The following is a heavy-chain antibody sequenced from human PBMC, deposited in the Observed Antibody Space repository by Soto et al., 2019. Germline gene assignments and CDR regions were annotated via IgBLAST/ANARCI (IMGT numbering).Heavy chain of an antibody. Sequence: GGSLRLSCAAPGFTLSSYYMTWVRQAPGKGLEWVANIKQDGSEKFYADSVKGRFSIPRDNAKNSLYLQMNSLRAEDTAVYYCAGGSGWLFDSWGQGTPVT. CDR3: AGGSGWLFDS. V-gene: IGHV3-7*03. CDR2: IKQDGSEK. CDR1: GFTLSSYY. J-gene: IGHJ4*02. D-gene: IGHD6-19*01.